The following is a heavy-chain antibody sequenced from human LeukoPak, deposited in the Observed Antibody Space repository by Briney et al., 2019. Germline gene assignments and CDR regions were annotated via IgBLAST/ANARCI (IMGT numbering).Heavy chain of an antibody. V-gene: IGHV4-61*02. CDR2: IYTSGST. CDR3: ARDLGYSDPFDY. D-gene: IGHD1-26*01. J-gene: IGHJ4*02. Sequence: SETLSLTCTVSGGSISSGSYYWSWIRQPAGKGLEWIGRIYTSGSTNYNPSLKSRVNMSVDTSKNQFSLKLSSVTAADTAVYYCARDLGYSDPFDYWGQGTLVTVSS. CDR1: GGSISSGSYY.